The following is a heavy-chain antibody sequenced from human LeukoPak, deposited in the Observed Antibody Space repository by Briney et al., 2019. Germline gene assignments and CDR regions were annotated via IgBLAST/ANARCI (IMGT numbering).Heavy chain of an antibody. Sequence: KPSETLSLTCAVYGGSFSGYYWSWIRQPPGKGLEWIGEINHSGSINYNPSLKSRVTISVDTSKNQFSLKLSSVTAADTAVYYCARTHYYDSSGYEGSYYFDYWGQGTLVTVSS. V-gene: IGHV4-34*01. J-gene: IGHJ4*02. D-gene: IGHD3-22*01. CDR2: INHSGSI. CDR1: GGSFSGYY. CDR3: ARTHYYDSSGYEGSYYFDY.